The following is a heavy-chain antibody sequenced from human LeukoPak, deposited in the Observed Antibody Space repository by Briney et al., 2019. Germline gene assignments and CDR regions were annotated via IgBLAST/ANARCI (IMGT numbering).Heavy chain of an antibody. CDR1: GFTFSDAW. Sequence: PGGFLRLSCVGSGFTFSDAWMSWVRQAPGKGLEWVGRIESKSDGGTIDYAAPVKGRFAISRDDSRNTLYLQMNSLKTEDTAVYYCTTRRQDGWWGQETLVTVS. CDR3: TTRRQDGW. V-gene: IGHV3-15*04. CDR2: IESKSDGGTI. D-gene: IGHD2-15*01. J-gene: IGHJ4*02.